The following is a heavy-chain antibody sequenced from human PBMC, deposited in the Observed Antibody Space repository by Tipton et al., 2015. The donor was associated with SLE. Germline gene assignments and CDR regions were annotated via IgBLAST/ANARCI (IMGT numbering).Heavy chain of an antibody. V-gene: IGHV4-59*08. CDR3: ARQRLRLLSPLDA. Sequence: TLSLTCTVSGGSINSYYWGWIRQSPGKGLEWIACVCNSVSTNYDPSLKSRGTISVDTSKNHFSLELTSVTAADTAVYYCARQRLRLLSPLDAWGQGTTVTVS. CDR2: VCNSVST. J-gene: IGHJ6*02. D-gene: IGHD3-10*01. CDR1: GGSINSYY.